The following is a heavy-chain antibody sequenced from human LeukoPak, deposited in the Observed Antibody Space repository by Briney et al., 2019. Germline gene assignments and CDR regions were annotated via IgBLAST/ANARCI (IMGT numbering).Heavy chain of an antibody. CDR1: GFTFRMFA. D-gene: IGHD3-22*01. Sequence: PGGSLRLSCAASGFTFRMFAMHWVRQTPGKGLEWVVVISYDGRTTYYRDSVKGRFTISRDDSKNTLYLQMSTLRSDDTAVYYCARDSAYYDSSGDYFDSWGQGTLVTVSS. J-gene: IGHJ4*02. CDR3: ARDSAYYDSSGDYFDS. CDR2: ISYDGRTT. V-gene: IGHV3-30*03.